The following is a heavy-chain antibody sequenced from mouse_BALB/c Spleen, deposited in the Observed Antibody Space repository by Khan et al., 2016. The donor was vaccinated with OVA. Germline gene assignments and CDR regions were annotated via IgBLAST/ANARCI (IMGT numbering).Heavy chain of an antibody. CDR2: ISYSGNT. V-gene: IGHV3-2*02. D-gene: IGHD1-1*01. CDR1: GYSITTDYA. J-gene: IGHJ2*01. CDR3: ARVYWSDFDY. Sequence: EVQLQESGPGLVKPSQSLSLTCTVTGYSITTDYAWNWIRQFPGNKLEWMGYISYSGNTKYNPSLKSRISITRDTSKNQFFLQLKSVTPEDTASYYCARVYWSDFDYWGQGTTLTVAS.